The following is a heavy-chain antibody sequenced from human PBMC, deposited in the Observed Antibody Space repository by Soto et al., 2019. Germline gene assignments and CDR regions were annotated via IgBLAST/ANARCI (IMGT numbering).Heavy chain of an antibody. CDR1: GFKFSNYA. J-gene: IGHJ4*02. Sequence: PGGSLRLFCAASGFKFSNYAMSWVRQAPGKGLEWVSLISATGGGTYYADSVKGRFTISRDNSHNTLYLQLHSLTAEDTAVYYCAKDRRAGGYSAFYFDFLGQGAQVTVS. D-gene: IGHD2-15*01. CDR2: ISATGGGT. CDR3: AKDRRAGGYSAFYFDF. V-gene: IGHV3-23*01.